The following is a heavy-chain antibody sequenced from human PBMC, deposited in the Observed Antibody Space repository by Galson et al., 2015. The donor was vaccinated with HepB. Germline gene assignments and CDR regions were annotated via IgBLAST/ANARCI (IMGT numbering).Heavy chain of an antibody. Sequence: SLRLSCATSGFNFADYTMNWVRQVPGKGLEWVSLISWDGHSRYYPDSVKGRFTVSRDNSKNSVYLQMNYLGTEDSALYYCARGILDYDSLTGYPMTRGGGDVWGQGTTVTVSS. CDR2: ISWDGHSR. D-gene: IGHD3-9*01. CDR3: ARGILDYDSLTGYPMTRGGGDV. V-gene: IGHV3-43*01. J-gene: IGHJ6*02. CDR1: GFNFADYT.